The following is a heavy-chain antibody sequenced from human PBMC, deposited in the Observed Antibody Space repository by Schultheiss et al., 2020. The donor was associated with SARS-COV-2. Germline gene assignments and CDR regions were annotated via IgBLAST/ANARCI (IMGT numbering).Heavy chain of an antibody. CDR2: ISYDGSNK. D-gene: IGHD2-15*01. Sequence: GESLKISCAASGFTFSSYAMHWVRQAPGKGLEWVAVISYDGSNKYYADSVKGRFTISRDNSKNTLYLQMNSLRAEDTAVYYCARWVAATLNGFDYWGQGTLVTVSS. J-gene: IGHJ4*02. CDR1: GFTFSSYA. CDR3: ARWVAATLNGFDY. V-gene: IGHV3-30-3*01.